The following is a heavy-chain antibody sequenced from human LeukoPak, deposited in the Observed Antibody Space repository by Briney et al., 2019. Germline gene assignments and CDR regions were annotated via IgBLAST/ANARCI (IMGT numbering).Heavy chain of an antibody. J-gene: IGHJ5*02. CDR2: ISSSSSYI. Sequence: PGGSLRLSCAASGFTFSSYSMNWVRQAPGKGLEWASSISSSSSYIYYADSVKGRFTISRDNAKNSLYLQMNSLRAEDTAVYYCARAKWDTAMVMFAWGQGTLVTVSS. CDR3: ARAKWDTAMVMFA. V-gene: IGHV3-21*01. D-gene: IGHD5-18*01. CDR1: GFTFSSYS.